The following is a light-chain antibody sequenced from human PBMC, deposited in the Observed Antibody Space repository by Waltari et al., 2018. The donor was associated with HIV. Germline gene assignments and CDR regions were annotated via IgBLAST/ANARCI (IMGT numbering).Light chain of an antibody. CDR3: MQALQTPFT. CDR2: LGF. Sequence: DIVMTQSPLSLPVTPGEPASISCRSSQRLLDSDGNNYLDWYLQKPGQSPQLLIYLGFNRASGVPDRFSGSGSGTDFTLKISRVEAEDVGVYYCMQALQTPFTFGPGTKVDIK. J-gene: IGKJ3*01. V-gene: IGKV2-28*01. CDR1: QRLLDSDGNNY.